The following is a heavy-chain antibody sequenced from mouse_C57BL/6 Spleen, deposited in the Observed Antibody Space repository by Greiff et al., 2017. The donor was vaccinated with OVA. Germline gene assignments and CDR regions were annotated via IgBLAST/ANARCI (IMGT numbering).Heavy chain of an antibody. CDR3: ARGGYDYAYYVDY. D-gene: IGHD2-4*01. V-gene: IGHV1-82*01. CDR1: GYAFSSSW. Sequence: VQLQQSGPELVKPGASVKISCKASGYAFSSSWMNWVKQRPGKGLEWIGRIYPGDGDTNYNGKFKGKATLTADKSSSTAYMQLSSLTSEDSAVYFCARGGYDYAYYVDYWGQGTTLTVSS. CDR2: IYPGDGDT. J-gene: IGHJ2*01.